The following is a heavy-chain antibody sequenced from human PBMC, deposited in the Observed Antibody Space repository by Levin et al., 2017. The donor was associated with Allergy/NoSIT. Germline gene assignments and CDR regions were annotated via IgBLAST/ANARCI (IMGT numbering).Heavy chain of an antibody. D-gene: IGHD2-8*01. CDR3: AKTRSEVNGGAFDI. J-gene: IGHJ3*02. Sequence: LSLTCAASGFTFSSYAMSWVRQAPGKGLEWVSAISGSGGSTYYADSVKGRFTISRDNSKNTLYLQMNSLRAEDTAVYYCAKTRSEVNGGAFDIWGQGTMVTVSS. V-gene: IGHV3-23*01. CDR2: ISGSGGST. CDR1: GFTFSSYA.